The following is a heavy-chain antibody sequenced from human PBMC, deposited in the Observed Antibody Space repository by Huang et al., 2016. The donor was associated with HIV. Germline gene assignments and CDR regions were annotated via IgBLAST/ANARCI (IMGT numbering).Heavy chain of an antibody. Sequence: EVQLVESGGGLVKPGGSLRLSCAASGFTFSSYSMNWVRQAPGKGLECFSSISISISYIYYADSVKGRFTISRDNAKNSLYLQMNSLRAEDTAVYYCARAVPTPNRFGVGGVDYWGQGTLVTVSS. CDR2: ISISISYI. CDR3: ARAVPTPNRFGVGGVDY. J-gene: IGHJ4*02. V-gene: IGHV3-21*01. CDR1: GFTFSSYS. D-gene: IGHD3-3*01.